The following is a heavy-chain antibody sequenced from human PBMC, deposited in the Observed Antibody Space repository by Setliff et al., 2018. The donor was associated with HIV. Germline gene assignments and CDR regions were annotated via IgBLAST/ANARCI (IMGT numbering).Heavy chain of an antibody. J-gene: IGHJ2*01. CDR3: ARVLYGDYDPRFFDL. CDR2: IFYSGST. D-gene: IGHD4-17*01. V-gene: IGHV4-31*11. Sequence: PSETLSLTCAVSGGSINSGDYYWSWIRQHPGKGLEWIGYIFYSGSTYYSPSLKNRVTMSIDTSKNQFSLKMSSVTAADTAIYYCARVLYGDYDPRFFDLWGRGALVTVSA. CDR1: GGSINSGDYY.